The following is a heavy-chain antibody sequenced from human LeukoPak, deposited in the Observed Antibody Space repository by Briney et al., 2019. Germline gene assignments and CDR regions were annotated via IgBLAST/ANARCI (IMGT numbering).Heavy chain of an antibody. D-gene: IGHD3-16*01. CDR2: IYSGGST. Sequence: PWGSLSLSCAASGLTVSSNYLTWVRQSPGKGLEWVSVIYSGGSTYYADSVKGRFTISRDNSKNTLYLQMNSLRAEDTAVYYCARDKGWSFGGYYYYYGMDVWGQGTTVTVSS. J-gene: IGHJ6*02. CDR3: ARDKGWSFGGYYYYYGMDV. V-gene: IGHV3-66*01. CDR1: GLTVSSNY.